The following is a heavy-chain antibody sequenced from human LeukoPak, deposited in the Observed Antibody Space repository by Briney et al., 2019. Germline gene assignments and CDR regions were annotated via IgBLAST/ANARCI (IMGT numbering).Heavy chain of an antibody. Sequence: PGGSLRLSCAASGFTFSSYSMNWVRLAPGKGLGWVSYISSSSSTIYYADSEKGRFTISRDNAKNSLYLQMNSLRAEDTAVYYCARDFSRRGSTFASYYYMDVWGKGTTVTVSS. CDR1: GFTFSSYS. CDR3: ARDFSRRGSTFASYYYMDV. CDR2: ISSSSSTI. J-gene: IGHJ6*03. V-gene: IGHV3-48*01. D-gene: IGHD1-14*01.